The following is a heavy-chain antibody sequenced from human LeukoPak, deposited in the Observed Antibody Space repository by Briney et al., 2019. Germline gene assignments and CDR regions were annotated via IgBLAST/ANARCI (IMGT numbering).Heavy chain of an antibody. Sequence: PSETLSLTCTVSGGSISNSSYYWGWIRQPPGKGLEWIGSIYYSGSTYYNPSLKSRVTISVDTSKNQFSLKLSSVTAADTAVYYCAASKNYVWGSYRYEGFDYWGQGTLVTVSS. D-gene: IGHD3-16*02. CDR1: GGSISNSSYY. CDR3: AASKNYVWGSYRYEGFDY. CDR2: IYYSGST. V-gene: IGHV4-39*01. J-gene: IGHJ4*02.